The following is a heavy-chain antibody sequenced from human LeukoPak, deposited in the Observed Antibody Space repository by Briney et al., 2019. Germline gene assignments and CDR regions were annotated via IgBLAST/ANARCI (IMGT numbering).Heavy chain of an antibody. V-gene: IGHV4-39*01. CDR3: ARLRRISPWYSSSWYGNLDY. J-gene: IGHJ4*02. Sequence: KASETLSLTCTVSGGSISSSSYYWGWIRQPPGKGLEWIGSIYYSGSTYYNPSLKSRVTISVDTSKNQFSLKLSSVTAVDTAVYYCARLRRISPWYSSSWYGNLDYWGQGTLVTVSS. CDR1: GGSISSSSYY. D-gene: IGHD6-13*01. CDR2: IYYSGST.